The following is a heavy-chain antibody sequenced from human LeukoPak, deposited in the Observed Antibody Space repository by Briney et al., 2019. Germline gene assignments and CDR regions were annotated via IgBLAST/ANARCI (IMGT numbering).Heavy chain of an antibody. CDR1: GYSISSGYY. J-gene: IGHJ5*02. CDR2: IYHSGST. D-gene: IGHD4-11*01. Sequence: KPSETLSLTCTVSGYSISSGYYWGWIRQPPGKGLEWIGSIYHSGSTYYSPSLKSRVTISVDTSKNQFSLKLSSVTAADTAVYYCARGYDSNYVPYNWFDPWGQGTLVTVSS. CDR3: ARGYDSNYVPYNWFDP. V-gene: IGHV4-38-2*02.